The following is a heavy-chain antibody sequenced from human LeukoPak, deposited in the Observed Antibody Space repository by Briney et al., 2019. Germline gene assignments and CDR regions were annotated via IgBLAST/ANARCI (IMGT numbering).Heavy chain of an antibody. D-gene: IGHD3-10*01. Sequence: GASVKVSCKASGYTFTSYDINWVRQATGQGLEWMGWMNPNSGNTGYAQKFQGRVTMTRNTSISTAYMELSSLGSEDTAVYYCARYGSGSYYPDYYYGMDVWGQGTTVTVSS. CDR3: ARYGSGSYYPDYYYGMDV. V-gene: IGHV1-8*01. CDR1: GYTFTSYD. CDR2: MNPNSGNT. J-gene: IGHJ6*02.